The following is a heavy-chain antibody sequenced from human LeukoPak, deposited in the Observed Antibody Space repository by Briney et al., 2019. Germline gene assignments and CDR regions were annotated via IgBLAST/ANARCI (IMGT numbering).Heavy chain of an antibody. V-gene: IGHV4-4*07. CDR3: AREADWNFNAFDI. CDR2: IHGSGST. Sequence: PSETLSVTCTVSRGSVSSYPWNWIRQPAGKGLEYIGRIHGSGSTNYNPSLMGRVTMSVNSSKNQISLRLTSVTAADTAVYVCAREADWNFNAFDIWGQGTMVTV. D-gene: IGHD1-1*01. J-gene: IGHJ3*02. CDR1: RGSVSSYP.